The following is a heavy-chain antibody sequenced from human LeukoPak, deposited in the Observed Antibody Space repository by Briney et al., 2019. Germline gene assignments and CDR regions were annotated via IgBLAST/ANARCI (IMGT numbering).Heavy chain of an antibody. CDR1: GFTFNSYG. CDR2: ISYDGSNK. J-gene: IGHJ3*02. CDR3: AKDKGGSWDLDAFDI. V-gene: IGHV3-30*18. D-gene: IGHD2-15*01. Sequence: PGRSLRLSCAASGFTFNSYGMHWVRQAPGKGLEWVAVISYDGSNKYYADSVKGRFTISRDNSKNTLYLQMNSLRAEDTAVYYCAKDKGGSWDLDAFDIWGQGTMVTVSS.